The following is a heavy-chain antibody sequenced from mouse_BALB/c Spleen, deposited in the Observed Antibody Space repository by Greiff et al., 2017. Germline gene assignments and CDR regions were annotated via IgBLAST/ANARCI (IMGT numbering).Heavy chain of an antibody. D-gene: IGHD2-14*01. Sequence: VQLQQSGPGLVQPSQSLSITCTVSGFSFTSYGVHWVRQSPGKGLEWLGVIWSGGSTDYNAAFISRLSISKDNSKSQVFFKMNSLQANDTAIYYCARKNYRYGKYYAMDYWGQGTSVTVSS. J-gene: IGHJ4*01. CDR3: ARKNYRYGKYYAMDY. V-gene: IGHV2-2*02. CDR1: GFSFTSYG. CDR2: IWSGGST.